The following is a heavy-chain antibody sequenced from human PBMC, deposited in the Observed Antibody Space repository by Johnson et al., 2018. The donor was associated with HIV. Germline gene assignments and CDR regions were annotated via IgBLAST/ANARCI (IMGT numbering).Heavy chain of an antibody. D-gene: IGHD5-18*01. V-gene: IGHV3-23*04. J-gene: IGHJ3*02. CDR1: GFTVSRNY. CDR3: AKDRASSYGPDAFDI. CDR2: ISGSGGST. Sequence: VQLVESGGGLVQPGGSLRLSCAASGFTVSRNYMSWVRQAPGKGLEWVSAISGSGGSTYYADSVKGRFTISRDNSKNTLYLQMNSLRAEDTAVYYCAKDRASSYGPDAFDIWGQGTMVTVSS.